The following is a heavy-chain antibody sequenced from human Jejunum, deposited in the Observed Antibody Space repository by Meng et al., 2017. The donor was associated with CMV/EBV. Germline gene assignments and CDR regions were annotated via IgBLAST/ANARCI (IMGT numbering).Heavy chain of an antibody. J-gene: IGHJ4*02. CDR3: ARGPGGFGDFNFDS. V-gene: IGHV4-4*07. CDR2: IYFGGST. Sequence: QGQLQESGPGLVKPSGTLSLTGSVSGGSISNHYWSWIRQPAGKGLEWIGRIYFGGSTNYNPSLKSRVTMSVEMSKNQFSMSLYSVTAADTAVYYCARGPGGFGDFNFDSWGQGTLVTVSS. CDR1: GGSISNHY. D-gene: IGHD3-10*01.